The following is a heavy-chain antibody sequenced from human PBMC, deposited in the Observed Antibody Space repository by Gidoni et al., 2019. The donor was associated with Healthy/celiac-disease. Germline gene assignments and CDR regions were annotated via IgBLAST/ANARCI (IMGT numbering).Heavy chain of an antibody. J-gene: IGHJ4*02. CDR2: IKQDGSEK. CDR1: ASTFSRHW. D-gene: IGHD3-10*01. CDR3: ARDHLSIVLWFGEEPWCFDY. Sequence: EVQLVESGGGLVQPGGSQRLPCAASASTFSRHWMSWVRQAPGKGLEWVDNIKQDGSEKYYVDSVKGRFTISRDNAKNSLYLQMNSLRAEDTAVYYCARDHLSIVLWFGEEPWCFDYWGQGTLVTVSS. V-gene: IGHV3-7*03.